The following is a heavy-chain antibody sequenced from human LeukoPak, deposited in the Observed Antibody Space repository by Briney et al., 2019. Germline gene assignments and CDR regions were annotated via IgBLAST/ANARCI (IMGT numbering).Heavy chain of an antibody. CDR2: ISSSSSYT. CDR3: AKDLSYYDSSGPFDY. V-gene: IGHV3-11*06. CDR1: GFTFSDYY. Sequence: GGSLRLSCAASGFTFSDYYMSWIRQAPGKGLEWVSYISSSSSYTNYADSVKGRFTISRDNSKNTLYLQMNSLRAEDTAVYYCAKDLSYYDSSGPFDYWGQGTLVTVSS. J-gene: IGHJ4*02. D-gene: IGHD3-22*01.